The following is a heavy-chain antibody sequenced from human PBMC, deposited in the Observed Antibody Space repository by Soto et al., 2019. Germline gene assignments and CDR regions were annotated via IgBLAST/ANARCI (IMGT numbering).Heavy chain of an antibody. V-gene: IGHV6-1*01. CDR3: TRTRGTSGWDDYYYFGMDV. Sequence: SQTLSLTGAISGDSVSSNSAAWNWIRQSPSRGLEWLGKTYYRSKWYNEYAESVKGRITINPDTSKNQFSLQLNSVTPEDTAVYYCTRTRGTSGWDDYYYFGMDVWGQGTTVTVSS. J-gene: IGHJ6*02. CDR1: GDSVSSNSAA. CDR2: TYYRSKWYN. D-gene: IGHD6-19*01.